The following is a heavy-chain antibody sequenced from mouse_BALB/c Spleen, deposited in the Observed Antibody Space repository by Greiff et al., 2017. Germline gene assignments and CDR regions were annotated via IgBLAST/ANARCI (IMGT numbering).Heavy chain of an antibody. CDR1: GYAFSSYW. Sequence: VQLQQSGAELVRPGSSVKISCKASGYAFSSYWMNWVKQRPGQGLEWIGQIYPGDGDTNYNGKFKGKATLTADKSSSTAYMQLSSLTSEDSAVYYCARSGGLPYAMDYWGQGTSVTVSS. CDR3: ARSGGLPYAMDY. CDR2: IYPGDGDT. J-gene: IGHJ4*01. D-gene: IGHD3-1*01. V-gene: IGHV1-80*01.